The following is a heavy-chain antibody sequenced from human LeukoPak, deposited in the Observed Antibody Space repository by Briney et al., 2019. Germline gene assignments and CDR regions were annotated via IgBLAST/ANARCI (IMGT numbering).Heavy chain of an antibody. Sequence: GGSLRLSCAASGFTFSSYSMNWVRQAPGKGLEWVSVIYSGGSTYYADSVKGRFTISRDNSRNTLYLQMNSLRAEDTAVYYCARDRSAIDVFDIWGQGTMVTVSS. CDR2: IYSGGST. CDR3: ARDRSAIDVFDI. CDR1: GFTFSSYS. J-gene: IGHJ3*02. V-gene: IGHV3-53*01.